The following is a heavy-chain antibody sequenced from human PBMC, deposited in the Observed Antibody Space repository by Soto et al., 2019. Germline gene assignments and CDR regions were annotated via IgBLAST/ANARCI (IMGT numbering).Heavy chain of an antibody. D-gene: IGHD3-22*01. CDR2: ITSSSSYI. CDR1: GFTFSLYS. V-gene: IGHV3-21*01. CDR3: VRARSTDSRPDY. J-gene: IGHJ4*02. Sequence: LRLSCAASGFTFSLYSMIWVRQAPGKGLEWVASITSSSSYIYYEDSLKGRFTISRDNAKNSLLLQLDSLRAEDTAVYFCVRARSTDSRPDYWGQGTLVTVSS.